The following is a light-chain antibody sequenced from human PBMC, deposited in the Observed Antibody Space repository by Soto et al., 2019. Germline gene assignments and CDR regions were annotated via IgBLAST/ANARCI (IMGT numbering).Light chain of an antibody. CDR3: HQYSSTRRT. V-gene: IGKV3-20*01. CDR1: QSVSSSY. J-gene: IGKJ1*01. CDR2: GAS. Sequence: EIVLTQSPGTLSLSPGERATLSCRASQSVSSSYLVWYQQKPDQAPRLLIYGASSRATGIPDRFSGSGSGTDFTLTISRLELEDFAVYYCHQYSSTRRTFGQGTKVDIK.